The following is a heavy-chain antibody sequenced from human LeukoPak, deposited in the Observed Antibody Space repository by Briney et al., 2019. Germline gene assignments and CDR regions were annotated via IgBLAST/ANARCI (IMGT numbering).Heavy chain of an antibody. J-gene: IGHJ5*02. CDR2: IVVGSGDT. CDR1: GFTFTSSA. CDR3: TADPYYDARGPPRWFDP. D-gene: IGHD3-22*01. Sequence: ASVKVSCKASGFTFTSSAMQWVRQARGQRLEWIGWIVVGSGDTNYAQKFQERVTISRDMSTSTAYMELSSLRSEDTAVYSCTADPYYDARGPPRWFDPWGQGTLVTVSS. V-gene: IGHV1-58*02.